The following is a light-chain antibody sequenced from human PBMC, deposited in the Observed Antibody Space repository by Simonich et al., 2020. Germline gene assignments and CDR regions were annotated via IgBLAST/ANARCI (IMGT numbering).Light chain of an antibody. Sequence: IRITQSPSSLSASTGDRVTITCRASQGIRSYLAWYQQKPGKAPKLLIYAASTLQIVVPSRFSGSGSGTDFTLTISGLQSEDFATYYCQQYYSYPRTFGQGTKVEIK. V-gene: IGKV1-8*01. J-gene: IGKJ1*01. CDR2: AAS. CDR3: QQYYSYPRT. CDR1: QGIRSY.